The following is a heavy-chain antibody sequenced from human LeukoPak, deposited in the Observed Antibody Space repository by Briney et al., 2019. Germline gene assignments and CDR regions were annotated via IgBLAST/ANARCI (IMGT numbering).Heavy chain of an antibody. CDR2: ISYEGGNK. D-gene: IGHD6-13*01. J-gene: IGHJ4*02. CDR3: AKAAAAPGFDF. V-gene: IGHV3-30*18. Sequence: PGGSLRLSCVASGFIFSTYGMNWVRQAPGKGLEWVAVISYEGGNKDYSDSVEGRFTISRDNSKNTIYLQMNSLRAEDTALYYCAKAAAAPGFDFWGQGTLVTVSS. CDR1: GFIFSTYG.